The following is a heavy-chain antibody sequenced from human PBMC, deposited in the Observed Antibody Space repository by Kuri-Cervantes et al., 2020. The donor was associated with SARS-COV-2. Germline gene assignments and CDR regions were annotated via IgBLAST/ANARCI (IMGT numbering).Heavy chain of an antibody. J-gene: IGHJ4*02. CDR3: AREGSRDSGSYVDY. Sequence: GESLKISCAASGFTVSSNEMSWVRQAPGKGLEWVSNIGPSGTTKYYADSVKGRFTISRDNAKNSLYLQMNSLGAEDTAVYYCAREGSRDSGSYVDYWGQGTLVTVSS. D-gene: IGHD1-26*01. CDR1: GFTVSSNE. V-gene: IGHV3-48*03. CDR2: IGPSGTTK.